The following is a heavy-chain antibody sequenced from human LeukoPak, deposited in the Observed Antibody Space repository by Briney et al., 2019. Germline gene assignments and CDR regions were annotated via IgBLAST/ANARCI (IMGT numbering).Heavy chain of an antibody. D-gene: IGHD1-26*01. V-gene: IGHV4-39*01. J-gene: IGHJ1*01. CDR1: GGSISSSSYY. CDR3: ARQGGWAAYFQH. CDR2: IYYSGST. Sequence: PETLSLTCTVSGGSISSSSYYWGWIRQPPGKGLEWIGSIYYSGSTYYNPSLKSRVTISVDTSKNQFSLKLSSVTAADTAVYYCARQGGWAAYFQHWGQGTLVTVSS.